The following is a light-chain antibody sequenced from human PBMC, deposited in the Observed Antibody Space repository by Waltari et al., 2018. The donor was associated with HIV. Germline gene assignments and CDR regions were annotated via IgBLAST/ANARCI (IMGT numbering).Light chain of an antibody. CDR2: EVS. CDR1: SSDVGGYKY. CDR3: SSYAGSNNLV. J-gene: IGLJ1*01. Sequence: QSALTQPPSASGSPGQSVTIPCTGTSSDVGGYKYVSWYQQHPGKAPKLMIYEVSKRPSGVPDRFSGSKSGNTASLTVSGLQAEDEADYYCSSYAGSNNLVFGTGTKVTVL. V-gene: IGLV2-8*01.